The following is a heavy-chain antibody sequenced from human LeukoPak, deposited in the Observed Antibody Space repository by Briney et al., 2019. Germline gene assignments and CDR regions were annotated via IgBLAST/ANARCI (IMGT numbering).Heavy chain of an antibody. Sequence: SQTLSLTCTVSGGSITSGSNYWSWIRQPAGKGLEWIGRNYTSGETYYNPSLRSRVTMSVDTSKNQFSLKLSSVTAADTAVYYCARARGPRSFDYWGQGTLVTVSS. D-gene: IGHD3-10*01. CDR1: GGSITSGSNY. V-gene: IGHV4-61*02. CDR2: NYTSGET. J-gene: IGHJ4*02. CDR3: ARARGPRSFDY.